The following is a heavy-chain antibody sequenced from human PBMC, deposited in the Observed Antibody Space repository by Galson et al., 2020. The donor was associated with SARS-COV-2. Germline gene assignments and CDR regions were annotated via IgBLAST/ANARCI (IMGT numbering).Heavy chain of an antibody. V-gene: IGHV4-30-4*01. CDR2: IYYSGNT. Sequence: SETLSLTCTVSGGTISSGDYDYSYYWSWIRQPPGKGLEWIGYIYYSGNTYYNPSLKSRVTISVDTSKNQFSLRLSSVTAADTAVYYCARRGVVTEAFDIWGQGTMLSVSS. CDR3: ARRGVVTEAFDI. CDR1: GGTISSGDYDYSYY. D-gene: IGHD2-21*02. J-gene: IGHJ3*02.